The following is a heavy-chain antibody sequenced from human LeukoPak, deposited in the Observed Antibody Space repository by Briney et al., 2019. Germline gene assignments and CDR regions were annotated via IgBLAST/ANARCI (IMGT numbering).Heavy chain of an antibody. V-gene: IGHV1-69*13. Sequence: SVTVSCKASGGTFSSYAISWVRQAPGQGLERMGGIIPIFGTANYAQKFQGRVTITADESTSTAYMELSSLRSEDTAVYYCASPKAVYSSGWYESWGQGTLVTVSS. J-gene: IGHJ4*02. CDR1: GGTFSSYA. CDR2: IIPIFGTA. D-gene: IGHD6-19*01. CDR3: ASPKAVYSSGWYES.